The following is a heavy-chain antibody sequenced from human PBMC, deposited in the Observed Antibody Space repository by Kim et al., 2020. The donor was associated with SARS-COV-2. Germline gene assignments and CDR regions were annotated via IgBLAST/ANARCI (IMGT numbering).Heavy chain of an antibody. V-gene: IGHV3-33*01. CDR2: IWYDGSNK. CDR1: GFTFSSYG. CDR3: ARLGELSFTHFDY. Sequence: GGSLRLSCAASGFTFSSYGMHWVRQAPGKGLEWVAVIWYDGSNKYYADSVKGRFTISRDNSKNTLYLQMNSLRAEDTGVYYCARLGELSFTHFDYWGQGTLVTVSS. J-gene: IGHJ4*02. D-gene: IGHD3-16*02.